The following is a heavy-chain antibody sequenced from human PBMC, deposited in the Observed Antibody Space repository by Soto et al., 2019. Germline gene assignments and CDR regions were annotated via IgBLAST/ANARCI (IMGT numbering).Heavy chain of an antibody. V-gene: IGHV1-18*01. J-gene: IGHJ6*02. CDR1: GYTFTSYG. CDR2: ISAYNCNT. D-gene: IGHD2-8*02. CDR3: ARAGSATYYYGMDV. Sequence: QVQLVQSGAEVKKPGASVKVSCKASGYTFTSYGIRWARQAPGQGLEWRGWISAYNCNTNYAQKLQGRVTTTTDTSTSTAYMDVRSLRCDDTAVYYWARAGSATYYYGMDVWGQGTTVTVS.